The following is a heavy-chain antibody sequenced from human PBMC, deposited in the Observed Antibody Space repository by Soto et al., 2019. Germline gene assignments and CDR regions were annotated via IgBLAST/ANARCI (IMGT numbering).Heavy chain of an antibody. CDR3: AVHRTMITFGGVIDLDY. D-gene: IGHD3-16*02. J-gene: IGHJ4*02. V-gene: IGHV1-18*01. CDR1: GYTFTSYG. CDR2: ISAYNGNT. Sequence: ASVKVSCKASGYTFTSYGISWVRQAPGQGLEWMGWISAYNGNTNYAQKLQGRVTMTTDTSTSTAYMELRSLRSDDTAVYYCAVHRTMITFGGVIDLDYWGQRTLVTVSS.